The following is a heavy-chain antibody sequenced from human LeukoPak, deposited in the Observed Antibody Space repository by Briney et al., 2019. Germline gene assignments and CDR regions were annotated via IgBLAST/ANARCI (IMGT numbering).Heavy chain of an antibody. Sequence: SETPSLTCTVSGGSISSYYWSWIRQSPGQGLEWIGYLDYSGNTKYNPSLNSLVTMSLDTSKNQFSLKLSSVTAADTAVYYCARQNDFLIGYHDYWGQGTLVTVSS. V-gene: IGHV4-59*08. J-gene: IGHJ4*02. CDR1: GGSISSYY. CDR2: LDYSGNT. D-gene: IGHD3-3*01. CDR3: ARQNDFLIGYHDY.